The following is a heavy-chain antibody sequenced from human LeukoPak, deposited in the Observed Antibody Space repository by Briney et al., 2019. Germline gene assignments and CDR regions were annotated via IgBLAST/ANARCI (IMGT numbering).Heavy chain of an antibody. Sequence: ASVKVSCKASGYTFTSYDINWVRQATGQGLEWMGWISAYNGNTNYAQKLQGRVTMTTDTSTSTAYMELRSLRSDDTAVYYCARGSYYDSSGYYYFDYWGQGTLVTVSS. D-gene: IGHD3-22*01. CDR2: ISAYNGNT. CDR1: GYTFTSYD. CDR3: ARGSYYDSSGYYYFDY. J-gene: IGHJ4*02. V-gene: IGHV1-18*01.